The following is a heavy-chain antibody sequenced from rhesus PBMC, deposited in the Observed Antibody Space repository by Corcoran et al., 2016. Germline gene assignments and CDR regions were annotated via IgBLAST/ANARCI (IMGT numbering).Heavy chain of an antibody. J-gene: IGHJ4*01. CDR3: ARDPATGTTEIVDY. D-gene: IGHD1-26*01. V-gene: IGHV4-122*02. Sequence: QVQLQESGPGLVKPSETMSLTCAVTGGSISSGYYYWSWIRQPPGKGLEWIGYSTYSGSTRYNPSLKSRGRISRDTSKNQFSLKPSSVTAADTAVYYCARDPATGTTEIVDYWGQGVLVTVSS. CDR1: GGSISSGYYY. CDR2: STYSGST.